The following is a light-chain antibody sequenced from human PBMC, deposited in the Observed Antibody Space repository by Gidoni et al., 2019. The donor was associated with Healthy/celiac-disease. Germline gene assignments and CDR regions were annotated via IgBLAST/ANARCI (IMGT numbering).Light chain of an antibody. V-gene: IGKV3-11*01. Sequence: DIVLTQSPATLSLSPGERATLSCRASQRVSSYLAWYQQKPGQPPRLLIYDASNRATGIPARFSGSGSGTDFTLTISRLEPEDFAVYYCQQRSNWPPSITFGQGTRLEIK. CDR1: QRVSSY. J-gene: IGKJ5*01. CDR3: QQRSNWPPSIT. CDR2: DAS.